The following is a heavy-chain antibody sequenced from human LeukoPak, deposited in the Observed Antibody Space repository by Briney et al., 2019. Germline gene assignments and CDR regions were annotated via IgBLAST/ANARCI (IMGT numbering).Heavy chain of an antibody. J-gene: IGHJ4*02. CDR2: IYPDDSAT. CDR1: GYSSTNYS. CDR3: ARQVAATYFSDY. D-gene: IGHD1-26*01. Sequence: GESLKISCKGSGYSSTNYSIGWVSQMPGKGLEWMGIIYPDDSATRYSPSFQGQVTISADKSTSTAYLQWSSLKASDTAMYYCARQVAATYFSDYWGQGTLVTVSS. V-gene: IGHV5-51*01.